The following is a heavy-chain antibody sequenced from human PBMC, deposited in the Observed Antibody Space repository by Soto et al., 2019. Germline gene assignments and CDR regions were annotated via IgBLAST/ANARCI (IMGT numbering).Heavy chain of an antibody. D-gene: IGHD6-19*01. CDR1: GGTFSSYA. J-gene: IGHJ6*02. CDR2: IIPIFGTA. V-gene: IGHV1-69*13. Sequence: SVKVSCKASGGTFSSYAISWVRQAPGQGLEWMGGIIPIFGTANYAQKFQGRVTITADESTSTAYMELSSLRSEDTAVYYCARVRRIAVAGPYGMDVWGQGTTVTVSS. CDR3: ARVRRIAVAGPYGMDV.